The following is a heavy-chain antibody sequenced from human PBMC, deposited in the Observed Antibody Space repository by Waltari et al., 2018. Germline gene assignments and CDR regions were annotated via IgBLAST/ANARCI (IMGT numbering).Heavy chain of an antibody. CDR2: IKQDGSEK. D-gene: IGHD6-6*01. CDR3: ARDRGARPSYWYFDL. J-gene: IGHJ2*01. CDR1: GFTFSSYW. Sequence: EVQLVESGGGLVQPGGSLRLSCAASGFTFSSYWMSWVRQAPGKGLDWVDNIKQDGSEKYYVDSVKGRFTISRDNAKNSLYLQMNSLRAEDTAVYYCARDRGARPSYWYFDLWGRGTLVTVSS. V-gene: IGHV3-7*01.